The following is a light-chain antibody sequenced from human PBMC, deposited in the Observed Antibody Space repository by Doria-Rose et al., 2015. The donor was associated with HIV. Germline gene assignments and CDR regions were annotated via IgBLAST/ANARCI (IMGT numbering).Light chain of an antibody. CDR3: HQYGTSWT. J-gene: IGKJ1*01. CDR2: DGS. V-gene: IGKV3-20*01. CDR1: QSFSSTY. Sequence: TQSPGTLSLSPGERATLSCRASQSFSSTYLALYQQKPGQAPSLIIYDGSTRATGIPDRFSASGSGTDFTLTINRLEPEDFALYYCHQYGTSWTFGQGTKVEI.